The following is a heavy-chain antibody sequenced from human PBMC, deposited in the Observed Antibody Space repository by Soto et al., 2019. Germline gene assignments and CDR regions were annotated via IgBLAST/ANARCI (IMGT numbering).Heavy chain of an antibody. Sequence: GGSLRLSCAGSGFTFRSYGMTWVRQAPGKGLEWVSTVSGDTVNTHYADSVKGRFTISRDNYKNTLYLQMSGLRAEDTAVYYCAKHRYITTPVAFDSWGQGTLVTVYS. CDR3: AKHRYITTPVAFDS. CDR1: GFTFRSYG. V-gene: IGHV3-23*01. D-gene: IGHD1-20*01. CDR2: VSGDTVNT. J-gene: IGHJ4*02.